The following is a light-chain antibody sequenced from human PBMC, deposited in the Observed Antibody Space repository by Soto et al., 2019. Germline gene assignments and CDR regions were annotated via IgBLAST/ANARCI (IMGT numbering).Light chain of an antibody. CDR2: DVS. J-gene: IGLJ2*01. Sequence: QSAPTQPASVSGSPGQSITISCTGTSSDVGGYNYISWYQQHPGKAPKLMIYDVSNRPSGVSNRFSGSKSGNTASLTISGLQAEDEADYFCSSYTSSSTPLFGGGTQLTVL. CDR1: SSDVGGYNY. CDR3: SSYTSSSTPL. V-gene: IGLV2-14*01.